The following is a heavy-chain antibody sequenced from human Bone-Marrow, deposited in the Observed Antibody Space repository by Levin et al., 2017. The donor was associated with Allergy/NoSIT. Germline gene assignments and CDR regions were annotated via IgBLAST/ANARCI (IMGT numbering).Heavy chain of an antibody. CDR2: VKHSGST. J-gene: IGHJ5*02. CDR1: GGPFSAYS. Sequence: SCAVYGGPFSAYSWSWLRQPPDKGLDWIGEVKHSGSTNYNPSLKRRVTMSLDTSNKQFSLQLTSVTASDTAVYYCARVPENWFDPWGQGTLVIVSS. CDR3: ARVPENWFDP. V-gene: IGHV4-34*01.